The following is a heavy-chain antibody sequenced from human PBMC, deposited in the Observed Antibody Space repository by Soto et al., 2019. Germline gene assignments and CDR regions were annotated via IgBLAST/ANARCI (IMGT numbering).Heavy chain of an antibody. Sequence: ASEKVSCKASGFTFTSSAVQWVRQARGQRLEWIGWIVVGSGNTNYAQKFQERVTITRDMSTSTAYMELSSLRSEDTAVYYCAAATYNWNYVTLAFDYWGQGTLVTVSS. D-gene: IGHD1-7*01. V-gene: IGHV1-58*01. CDR2: IVVGSGNT. CDR1: GFTFTSSA. J-gene: IGHJ4*02. CDR3: AAATYNWNYVTLAFDY.